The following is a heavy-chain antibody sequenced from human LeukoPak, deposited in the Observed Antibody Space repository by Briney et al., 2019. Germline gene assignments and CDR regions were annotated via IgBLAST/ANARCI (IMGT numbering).Heavy chain of an antibody. CDR3: AREDDYNTMGH. J-gene: IGHJ4*02. CDR1: GFTFSSYW. CDR2: IKQDGSEE. D-gene: IGHD4-4*01. Sequence: GGSLRLSCAASGFTFSSYWMSWVRQAPGKGLEWLTNIKQDGSEEYYVDSVKGRFTVSRDNAKNSLYLQINSLRAEDTAVYYCAREDDYNTMGHWGQGTLATVSS. V-gene: IGHV3-7*01.